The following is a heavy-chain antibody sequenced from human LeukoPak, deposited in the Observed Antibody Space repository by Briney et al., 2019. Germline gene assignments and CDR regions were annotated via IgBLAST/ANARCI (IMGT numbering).Heavy chain of an antibody. J-gene: IGHJ4*02. V-gene: IGHV3-23*01. CDR2: ISGSGGST. CDR1: GFTFSSYA. D-gene: IGHD3-3*01. Sequence: GGSLRLSCAASGFTFSSYAMSWVRQAPGKGLEWVSAISGSGGSTYYADSVKGRFTISRDNSKNTLYLQMNSLRAEDTAVYYCAKDATKNYDFWSGYYPLDDYWGQGTLVTVSS. CDR3: AKDATKNYDFWSGYYPLDDY.